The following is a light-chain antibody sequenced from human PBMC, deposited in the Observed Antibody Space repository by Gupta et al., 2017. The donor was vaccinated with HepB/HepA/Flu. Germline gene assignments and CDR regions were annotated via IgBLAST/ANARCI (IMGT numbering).Light chain of an antibody. Sequence: IVMTQSPATLSVSPGERATLSCRASHIISSKLGWYQQKPGQAPRLIIYGASNRVTGITARFSGSGSAKEFTLTSSRQQYEDFAVYYEHQDNTSLTFGQGTQVDIK. CDR3: HQDNTSLT. V-gene: IGKV3-15*01. J-gene: IGKJ5*01. CDR2: GAS. CDR1: HIISSK.